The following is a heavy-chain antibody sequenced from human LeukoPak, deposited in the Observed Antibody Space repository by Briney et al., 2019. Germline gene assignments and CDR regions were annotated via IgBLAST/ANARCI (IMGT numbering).Heavy chain of an antibody. CDR1: GGSISSSSYY. CDR2: IYYSGST. J-gene: IGHJ4*02. D-gene: IGHD5-18*01. Sequence: SETLSLTCTVSGGSISSSSYYWGWIRQPPGKGLEWIGSIYYSGSTYYNPSLKSRVTISVDTSKNQFSLKLSSVTAAHTAVYYCAREDTATIDYWGQGTLVTVSS. V-gene: IGHV4-39*07. CDR3: AREDTATIDY.